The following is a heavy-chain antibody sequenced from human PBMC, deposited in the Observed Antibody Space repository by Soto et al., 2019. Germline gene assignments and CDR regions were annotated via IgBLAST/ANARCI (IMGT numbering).Heavy chain of an antibody. D-gene: IGHD3-22*01. CDR3: ARSYYYDSSGSLNWFDP. V-gene: IGHV3-48*01. J-gene: IGHJ5*02. CDR1: GFTFSSCA. Sequence: PGGSLRLSCAASGFTFSSCAMHWVRQDPGKGLEWVSYISNSRSTIYYADSVKGRFTISRDNAKNSLYLQMNSLRAEDTAVYYCARSYYYDSSGSLNWFDPWGQGTLVTVSS. CDR2: ISNSRSTI.